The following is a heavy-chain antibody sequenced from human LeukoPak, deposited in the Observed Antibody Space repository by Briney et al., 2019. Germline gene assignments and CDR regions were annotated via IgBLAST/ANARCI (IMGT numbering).Heavy chain of an antibody. CDR2: IYHSGST. J-gene: IGHJ3*02. D-gene: IGHD3/OR15-3a*01. CDR3: ARDSLGWTDAFDI. CDR1: GGSISSGGYY. Sequence: PSQTLSLTCTVSGGSISSGGYYWSWIRQPPGKGLEWIGYIYHSGSTYYNPSLKSRVTISVDTSKNQFSLKLSSVTAADTAVYYCARDSLGWTDAFDIWGQGTMVTVSS. V-gene: IGHV4-30-2*05.